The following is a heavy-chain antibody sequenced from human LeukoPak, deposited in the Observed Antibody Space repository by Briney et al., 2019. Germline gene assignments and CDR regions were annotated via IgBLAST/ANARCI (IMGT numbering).Heavy chain of an antibody. V-gene: IGHV3-7*05. CDR3: ARDQRYCSSSSCPWEPFDV. D-gene: IGHD2-2*01. CDR2: IKQDGSEK. J-gene: IGHJ4*02. Sequence: GGSLRLSCAASGFTFSRYWMSWVRQAPEKGLEWVANIKQDGSEKYYVDSVKGRFTISRDNAKNSLYLQMNSLRAEDTAVYYCARDQRYCSSSSCPWEPFDVWGQGTLVTVSS. CDR1: GFTFSRYW.